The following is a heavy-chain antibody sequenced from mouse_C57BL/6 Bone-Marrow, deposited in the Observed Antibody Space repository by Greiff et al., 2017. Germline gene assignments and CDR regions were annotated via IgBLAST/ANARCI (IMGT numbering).Heavy chain of an antibody. CDR2: IHPSDSDT. Sequence: QVQLQQPGAELVKPGASVKVSCKASGYTFTSYWLHWVKQRPGQGLVWIGRIHPSDSDTNYNQKFKGKTTLAVDKSSSTAYMPFSSLTSEDSAVYYCAIYYDGYTWFAYWGQGTLVTVSA. D-gene: IGHD2-3*01. CDR3: AIYYDGYTWFAY. V-gene: IGHV1-74*01. J-gene: IGHJ3*01. CDR1: GYTFTSYW.